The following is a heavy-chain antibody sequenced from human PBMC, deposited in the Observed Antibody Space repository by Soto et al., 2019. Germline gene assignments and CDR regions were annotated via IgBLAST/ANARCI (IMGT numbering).Heavy chain of an antibody. V-gene: IGHV4-34*01. CDR2: INHSGST. CDR3: ARVTGRYYYGMDV. J-gene: IGHJ6*02. Sequence: QVQLQQWGAGLLKPSETLSLTCAVYGGSFSGYYWSWIRQPPGKGLEWIGEINHSGSTNYNPSLNSRVTLSVDTSKNLFSLKLSSVTAADTAVYYCARVTGRYYYGMDVWGQGTTVTVSS. CDR1: GGSFSGYY.